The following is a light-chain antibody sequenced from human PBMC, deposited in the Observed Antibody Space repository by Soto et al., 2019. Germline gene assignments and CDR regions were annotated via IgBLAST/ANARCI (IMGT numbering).Light chain of an antibody. CDR2: EVS. Sequence: QSALTQPASVSGSPGQSITISCTGTSSDVGGYNYVSWYQQQAGKAPKLIIYEVSNRPSGISHRFSGSKSGDTASLTISGLQAEDEADYYCSSFTNTTTLVLFGGGTQLTVL. CDR3: SSFTNTTTLVL. J-gene: IGLJ2*01. V-gene: IGLV2-14*03. CDR1: SSDVGGYNY.